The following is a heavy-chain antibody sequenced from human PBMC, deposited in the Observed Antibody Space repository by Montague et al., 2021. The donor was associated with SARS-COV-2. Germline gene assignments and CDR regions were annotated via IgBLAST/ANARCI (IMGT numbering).Heavy chain of an antibody. CDR3: AGEMATVVNYYYYGMDV. J-gene: IGHJ6*02. CDR2: IYYSGST. CDR1: GGSISSYY. D-gene: IGHD5-24*01. V-gene: IGHV4-59*12. Sequence: SETLSLTCTVSGGSISSYYWSWIRQPPGKGLEWIGYIYYSGSTNYNPSLKSRVTISVDTSKNQFSLKLSSVTAADTAVYYCAGEMATVVNYYYYGMDVWGQGTTVTVSS.